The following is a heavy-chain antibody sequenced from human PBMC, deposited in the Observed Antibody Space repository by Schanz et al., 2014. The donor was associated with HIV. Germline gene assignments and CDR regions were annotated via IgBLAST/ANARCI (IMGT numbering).Heavy chain of an antibody. CDR3: AREKTTLNWFDP. D-gene: IGHD4-4*01. CDR1: GYIFTSNG. Sequence: QVQLVQSGTEVKKPGSSVKVSCKTSGYIFTSNGISWVRQAPGQGLEWMGWISTSNGNTNYAQKFQGRVTMTTDTSTSTAYMELRSLRSDDTAVYYCAREKTTLNWFDPWGQGTPVTVSS. CDR2: ISTSNGNT. J-gene: IGHJ5*01. V-gene: IGHV1-18*01.